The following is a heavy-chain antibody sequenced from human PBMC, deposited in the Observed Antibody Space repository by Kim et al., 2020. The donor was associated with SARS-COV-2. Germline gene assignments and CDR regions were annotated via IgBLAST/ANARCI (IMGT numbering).Heavy chain of an antibody. CDR2: ST. V-gene: IGHV1-46*01. J-gene: IGHJ4*02. D-gene: IGHD3-10*01. Sequence: STSYAQKFQGRVTMTRDTSTSTVYMELSSLRSEDTAVYYCARDRVRVLDYWGQGTLVTVSS. CDR3: ARDRVRVLDY.